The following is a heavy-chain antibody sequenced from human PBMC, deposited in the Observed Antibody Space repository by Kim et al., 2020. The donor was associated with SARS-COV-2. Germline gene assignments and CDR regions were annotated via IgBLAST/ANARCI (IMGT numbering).Heavy chain of an antibody. CDR2: ADYSGNT. CDR1: GGTLSSSSYY. CDR3: TRQQRYRSGWYVAL. V-gene: IGHV4-39*01. J-gene: IGHJ2*01. D-gene: IGHD6-19*01. Sequence: SETLSLTCTVSGGTLSSSSYYWGRIRPPPGKGLEWLGTADYSGNTYYNPSLKRRTTTTVDTSNNQYPLKLGFGTAADTVYYYCTRQQRYRSGWYVAL.